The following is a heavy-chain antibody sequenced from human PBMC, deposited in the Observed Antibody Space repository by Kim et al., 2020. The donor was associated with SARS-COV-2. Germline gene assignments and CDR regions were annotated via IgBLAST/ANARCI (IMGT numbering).Heavy chain of an antibody. J-gene: IGHJ6*02. CDR2: ISYDGSNK. V-gene: IGHV3-30*18. CDR1: GFTFSSYG. D-gene: IGHD6-19*01. CDR3: AKEIQPVAVAGTRGIWYYYYGMDV. Sequence: GGSLRLSCAASGFTFSSYGMHWVRQAPGKGLEWVAVISYDGSNKYYADSVKGRFTISRDNSKNTLYLQMNSLRAEDTAVYYCAKEIQPVAVAGTRGIWYYYYGMDVWGQGTTVTVSS.